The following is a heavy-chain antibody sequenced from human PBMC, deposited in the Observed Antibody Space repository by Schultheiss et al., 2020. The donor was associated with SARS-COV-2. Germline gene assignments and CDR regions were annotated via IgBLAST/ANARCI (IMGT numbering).Heavy chain of an antibody. V-gene: IGHV3-21*05. Sequence: GESLKISCAASGFTFSSYEMNWVRQAPGKGLEWVSYISSSSSYIYYADSVKGRFTISRDNSKNTLYLQMNSLRAEDTAVYYCAKEEQWPYYYYYGMDVWGQGTTVTVSS. CDR3: AKEEQWPYYYYYGMDV. J-gene: IGHJ6*02. CDR1: GFTFSSYE. D-gene: IGHD6-19*01. CDR2: ISSSSSYI.